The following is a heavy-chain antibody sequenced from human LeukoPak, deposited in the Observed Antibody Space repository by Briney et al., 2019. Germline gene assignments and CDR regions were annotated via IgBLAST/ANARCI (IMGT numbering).Heavy chain of an antibody. D-gene: IGHD2-15*01. CDR3: AKTSVCSGGSCYYDGIDI. Sequence: GGSLRLSCSASGFVFSDYPLHWIRQSPGKGPEWVAVISFDGSHQYYADSVKGRFTVSRDTSKNTLFLQMSSLRVEDTAVYYCAKTSVCSGGSCYYDGIDIWGQGTMVTVSS. J-gene: IGHJ3*02. V-gene: IGHV3-30*15. CDR2: ISFDGSHQ. CDR1: GFVFSDYP.